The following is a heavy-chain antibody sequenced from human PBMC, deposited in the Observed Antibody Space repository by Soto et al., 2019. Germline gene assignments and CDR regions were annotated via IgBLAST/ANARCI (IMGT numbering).Heavy chain of an antibody. D-gene: IGHD5-12*01. CDR1: GFTFDDYG. V-gene: IGHV3-20*01. J-gene: IGHJ5*02. Sequence: GGSLRLSCAASGFTFDDYGMSWVRQAPGKGLEWVSGINWNGGSTGYADSVKGRFTISRDNAKNSLYLQMNSLRAEDTALYHCARDGVGSGYDLRWFDPWGQGTLVTVSS. CDR2: INWNGGST. CDR3: ARDGVGSGYDLRWFDP.